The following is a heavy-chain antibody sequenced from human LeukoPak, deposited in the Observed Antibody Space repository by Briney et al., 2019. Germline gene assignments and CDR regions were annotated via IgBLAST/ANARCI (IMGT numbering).Heavy chain of an antibody. CDR3: ARDRIGYEYYNGMDV. CDR1: GYILTTYA. D-gene: IGHD2/OR15-2a*01. J-gene: IGHJ6*02. Sequence: ASVKVSCKASGYILTTYAMHWVRQAPGQRLEWMGWINAANGNTKLSQKFQDRITIIRDKSANTAYMELGSLRSEDTAVYYCARDRIGYEYYNGMDVWGQGTTVTVSS. V-gene: IGHV1-3*01. CDR2: INAANGNT.